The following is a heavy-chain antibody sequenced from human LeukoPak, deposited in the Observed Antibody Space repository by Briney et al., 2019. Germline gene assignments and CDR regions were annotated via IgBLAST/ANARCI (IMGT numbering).Heavy chain of an antibody. CDR2: IYSGGST. CDR3: ARSYCGGDCYHDAFDI. J-gene: IGHJ3*02. Sequence: GGSLRLSCAASGFTVSSNYMSWVRQAPGKGLEWASVIYSGGSTYYADSVKGRFTISRDNSKNTLYLQMNSLRAEDTAVYYCARSYCGGDCYHDAFDIWGQGTMVTVSS. D-gene: IGHD2-21*02. V-gene: IGHV3-53*01. CDR1: GFTVSSNY.